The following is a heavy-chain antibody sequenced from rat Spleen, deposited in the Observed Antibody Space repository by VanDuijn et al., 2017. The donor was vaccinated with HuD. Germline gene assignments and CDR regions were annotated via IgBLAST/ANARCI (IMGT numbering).Heavy chain of an antibody. CDR3: ARHPQLGAYWYFDF. D-gene: IGHD5-1*01. V-gene: IGHV5-29*01. J-gene: IGHJ1*01. Sequence: EVQLVESDGGLVQPGRSLKLSCAASGFTFSDYYMAWVRQAPTKGLEWVATLSYDASAPYYRDSVKGRFTISRDNTKTTLYLQMDSLRSEDTATYYCARHPQLGAYWYFDFWGPGTVVTVSS. CDR2: LSYDASAP. CDR1: GFTFSDYY.